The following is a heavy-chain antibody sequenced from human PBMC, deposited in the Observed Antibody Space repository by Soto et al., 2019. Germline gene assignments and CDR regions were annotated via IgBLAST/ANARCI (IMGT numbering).Heavy chain of an antibody. V-gene: IGHV1-3*01. Sequence: QVQLVQSGAEVKKPGDSVKVSCKASGYTFTKYTLHWVRQAPGQRLEWRGWVSAGDGNTKYSQNLQGRVTITWDTSASTAYMEVISLSSEDTSLYYCARDREYYGSGTYYDLEYWGQGSLVTVSS. CDR1: GYTFTKYT. CDR3: ARDREYYGSGTYYDLEY. D-gene: IGHD3-10*01. J-gene: IGHJ4*02. CDR2: VSAGDGNT.